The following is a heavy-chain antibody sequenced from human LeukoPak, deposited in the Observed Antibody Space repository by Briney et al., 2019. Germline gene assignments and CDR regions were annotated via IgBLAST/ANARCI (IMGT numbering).Heavy chain of an antibody. CDR2: ISYDGSNK. D-gene: IGHD1-1*01. V-gene: IGHV3-30*18. Sequence: GGSLRLSCAASGFTFSSYGMHWVRQAPGKGLEWVAIISYDGSNKYYVDSVKGRFTISRDNSKNTLYLQINSLTAEDAAVYYCAKEAWTKGYYYYYYMDVWGKGTTVTVSS. J-gene: IGHJ6*03. CDR3: AKEAWTKGYYYYYYMDV. CDR1: GFTFSSYG.